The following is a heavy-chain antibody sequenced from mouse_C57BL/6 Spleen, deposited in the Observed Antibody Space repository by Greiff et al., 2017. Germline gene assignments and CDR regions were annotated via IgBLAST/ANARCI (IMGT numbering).Heavy chain of an antibody. J-gene: IGHJ2*01. Sequence: EVQLQQSGPELVKPGASVKISCKASGYTFTDYYMNWVKQSHGKSLEWIGDINPNNGGTSYNQKFKGKATLTVDKSSSTAYMELRSLTSEDSAVYYCARSAYYSNYFDYWGKGTTLTVSS. D-gene: IGHD2-5*01. CDR3: ARSAYYSNYFDY. CDR2: INPNNGGT. CDR1: GYTFTDYY. V-gene: IGHV1-26*01.